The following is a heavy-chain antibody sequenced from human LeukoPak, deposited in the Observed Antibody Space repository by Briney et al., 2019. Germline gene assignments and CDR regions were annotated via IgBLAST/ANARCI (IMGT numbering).Heavy chain of an antibody. CDR2: IYYSGST. CDR1: GGSISSSSYY. V-gene: IGHV4-39*07. Sequence: SETLSLTCTVSGGSISSSSYYWGWIRQPPGKGLEWIGSIYYSGSTYYNPSLKSRVTISVGTSKNQFSLKLSSVTAADTAVYYCARTLYYFDYWGQGTLVTVSS. CDR3: ARTLYYFDY. J-gene: IGHJ4*02.